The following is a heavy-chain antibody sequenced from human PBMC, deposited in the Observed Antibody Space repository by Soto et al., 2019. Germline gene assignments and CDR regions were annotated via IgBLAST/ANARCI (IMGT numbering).Heavy chain of an antibody. D-gene: IGHD3-22*01. CDR1: GGSISSYY. CDR3: ARQMYYYDSSGYSPFDY. J-gene: IGHJ4*02. V-gene: IGHV4-59*01. CDR2: IYYSGST. Sequence: SETLSLTCTVSGGSISSYYWSWIRQPPGKGLEWIGYIYYSGSTNYNPSLKSRVTISVDTSKNQFSLKLSSVTAADTAVYYCARQMYYYDSSGYSPFDYWGQGTLVTV.